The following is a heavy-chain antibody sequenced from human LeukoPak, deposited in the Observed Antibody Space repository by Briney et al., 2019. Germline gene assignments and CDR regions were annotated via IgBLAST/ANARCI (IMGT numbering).Heavy chain of an antibody. D-gene: IGHD3-22*01. CDR3: ARGYDSSAPFDY. CDR1: GFTFSSYA. J-gene: IGHJ4*02. V-gene: IGHV3-64*01. Sequence: GGSLRLSCAASGFTFSSYAMHWVRQAPGKGLEYVSAISSNGGSTYYANSVKGRFTISRDNSKNTLYLQMGSLRAEDMAVYYCARGYDSSAPFDYWGQGTLVTVSS. CDR2: ISSNGGST.